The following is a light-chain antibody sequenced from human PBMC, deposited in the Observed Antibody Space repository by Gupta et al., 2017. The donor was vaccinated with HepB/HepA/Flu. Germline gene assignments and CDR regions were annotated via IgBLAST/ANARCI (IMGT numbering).Light chain of an antibody. Sequence: DSQMTQSPSSLSASFGDRITITCQASQKINKYLNWYQQKRRKAPKLLIYDACEVEKGLPPRMSRGASAAYITFISSMRPPDDVTNYCRQRYDDLPRTFGEGTKMDIK. V-gene: IGKV1-33*01. CDR2: DAC. J-gene: IGKJ2*02. CDR1: QKINKY. CDR3: QRYDDLPRT.